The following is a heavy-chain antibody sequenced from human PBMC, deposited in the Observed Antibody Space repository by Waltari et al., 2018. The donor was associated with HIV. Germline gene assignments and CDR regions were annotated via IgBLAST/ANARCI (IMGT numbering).Heavy chain of an antibody. Sequence: QVQLVESGGGVVQPGRSLRRSCAVSGFTFRTYGMHWVRQAPGKGLEWVSLISFDGSNSYYVGSVKGRFTISRDNSKNTLYLEMNSVRPEDMAMYYCVKGQPWSTYGLFDHWGQGTLVTVSS. D-gene: IGHD3-3*01. CDR3: VKGQPWSTYGLFDH. CDR2: ISFDGSNS. V-gene: IGHV3-30*18. J-gene: IGHJ4*02. CDR1: GFTFRTYG.